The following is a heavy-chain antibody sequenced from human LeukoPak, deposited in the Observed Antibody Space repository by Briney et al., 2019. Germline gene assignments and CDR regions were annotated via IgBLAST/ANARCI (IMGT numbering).Heavy chain of an antibody. CDR2: ISGSGGST. CDR1: GFTFSSYW. D-gene: IGHD3-3*01. CDR3: AKRSTYYDFWSGIDY. Sequence: GESLRLSCAASGFTFSSYWMSWVRQAPGKGLEWVSAISGSGGSTYYADSVKGRFTISRDNSKNTLYLQMNSVRAEDTAVYYCAKRSTYYDFWSGIDYWGQGTLVTVSS. J-gene: IGHJ4*02. V-gene: IGHV3-23*01.